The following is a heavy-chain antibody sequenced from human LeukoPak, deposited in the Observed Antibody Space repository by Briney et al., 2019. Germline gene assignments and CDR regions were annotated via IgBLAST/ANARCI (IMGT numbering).Heavy chain of an antibody. CDR2: FSCSDPGT. CDR3: AKGTQGHCSGAFCYTFDH. J-gene: IGHJ4*02. D-gene: IGHD2-15*01. V-gene: IGHV3-23*01. Sequence: PGGSLRLSCVASGFTYSTYAMIWVRQAPGKGLEWVSAFSCSDPGTYHADSVKGRFTISRDNSKNTLYLQMNSLRGDDTAVYYCAKGTQGHCSGAFCYTFDHWGQGTLVTVSS. CDR1: GFTYSTYA.